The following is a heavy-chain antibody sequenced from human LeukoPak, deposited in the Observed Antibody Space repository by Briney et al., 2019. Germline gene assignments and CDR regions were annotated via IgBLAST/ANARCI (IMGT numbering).Heavy chain of an antibody. CDR1: GYTFTSYD. CDR3: ARVSLNYYDSSGFSFDI. V-gene: IGHV1-8*01. J-gene: IGHJ3*02. D-gene: IGHD3-22*01. CDR2: MNPNSGNT. Sequence: GASVKVSRKASGYTFTSYDINWVRQATGQGLEWMGWMNPNSGNTGYAQKFQGRVTMTRNTSISTAYMELSSLRSEDTAVYYCARVSLNYYDSSGFSFDIWGQGTMVTVSS.